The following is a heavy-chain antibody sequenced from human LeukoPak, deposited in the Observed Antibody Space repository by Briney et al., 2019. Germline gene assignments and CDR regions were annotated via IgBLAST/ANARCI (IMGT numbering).Heavy chain of an antibody. D-gene: IGHD3-22*01. CDR2: IYYSGST. CDR1: GGSISSYY. V-gene: IGHV4-59*01. Sequence: PSETLSLTXTVSGGSISSYYWSWIRQPPGKGLEWIGYIYYSGSTNYNPSLKSRVTISVDTSKNQFSLKLSSVTAADTAVYYCARDLGGWDSSGQNYWGQGTLVTVSS. CDR3: ARDLGGWDSSGQNY. J-gene: IGHJ4*02.